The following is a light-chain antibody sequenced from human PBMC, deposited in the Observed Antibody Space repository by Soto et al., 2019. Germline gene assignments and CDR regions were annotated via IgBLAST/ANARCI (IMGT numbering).Light chain of an antibody. CDR2: DAS. V-gene: IGKV3-11*01. CDR1: QSVSSY. Sequence: EIVLTQSPPTLSLSPGERATLSCRASQSVSSYLAWYQQKPGQAPRLLIYDASNRATGIPARFSGSGSGTNFALGIASLEPKDFALYHCQQRINWPQWTAAQRSKVDIK. J-gene: IGKJ1*01. CDR3: QQRINWPQWT.